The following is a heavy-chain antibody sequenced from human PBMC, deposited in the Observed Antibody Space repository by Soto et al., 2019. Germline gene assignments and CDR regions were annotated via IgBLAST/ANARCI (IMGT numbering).Heavy chain of an antibody. V-gene: IGHV3-48*01. D-gene: IGHD3-3*01. Sequence: EVQLVESGGGLVQPGGSLKLSCAASGFTFSTHSMNWVRQAPGRGLEWVSYIHSSSSWEVYADSVRGRFTVSRDNAKNSLYLEMRSLRAADRAVYYCVFDFWLVPTVWGKGTTVTVSS. CDR2: IHSSSSWE. CDR3: VFDFWLVPTV. J-gene: IGHJ6*04. CDR1: GFTFSTHS.